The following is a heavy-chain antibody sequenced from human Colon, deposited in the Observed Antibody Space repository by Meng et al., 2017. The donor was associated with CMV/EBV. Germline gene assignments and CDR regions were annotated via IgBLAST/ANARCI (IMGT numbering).Heavy chain of an antibody. CDR3: ARGGEMNHDY. CDR1: GFSFSNYE. Sequence: GGSLRLSCAASGFSFSNYEMHWVRQAPGKGLEWISYISGSGSTVFYADSVKGRFTVSRDNAKNSLYLQMNSLRADDTAVYYCARGGEMNHDYWGQGTLVTVSS. D-gene: IGHD1-14*01. J-gene: IGHJ4*02. V-gene: IGHV3-48*03. CDR2: ISGSGSTV.